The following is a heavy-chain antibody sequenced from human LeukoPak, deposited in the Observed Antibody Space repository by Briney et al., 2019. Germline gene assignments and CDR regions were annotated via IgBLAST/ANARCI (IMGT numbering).Heavy chain of an antibody. CDR3: ARDKPEYYYDSSGYLDAFDI. D-gene: IGHD3-22*01. J-gene: IGHJ3*02. V-gene: IGHV4-59*01. CDR2: IYYSGST. CDR1: GGSISSYY. Sequence: PSETLSLTCTVSGGSISSYYWSWIRQPPGKGLEWIGHIYYSGSTNYNPSLKSRVTISIDTSKNQFSLKLSSVTAADTAVYYCARDKPEYYYDSSGYLDAFDIWGQGTMVTVSS.